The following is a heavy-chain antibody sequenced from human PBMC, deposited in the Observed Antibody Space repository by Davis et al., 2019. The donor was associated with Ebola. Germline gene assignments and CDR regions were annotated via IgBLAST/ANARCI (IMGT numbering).Heavy chain of an antibody. D-gene: IGHD2-21*02. CDR2: IIPFYGTT. Sequence: SVKVSCKASGGTFSSYAISWVRQAPGQGLEWMGGIIPFYGTTNYAQKFQGRVTITADESTSTAYMELRSLRSEDTAIYYCARERSGVTYFDYWGQGTLVTVSS. CDR1: GGTFSSYA. J-gene: IGHJ4*02. V-gene: IGHV1-69*13. CDR3: ARERSGVTYFDY.